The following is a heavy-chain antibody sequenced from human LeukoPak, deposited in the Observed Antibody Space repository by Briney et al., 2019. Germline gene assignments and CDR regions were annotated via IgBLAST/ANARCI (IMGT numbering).Heavy chain of an antibody. Sequence: PSETLSLTCAVYGGSFSGYYWSWIRQPPGKGLEWIGEINHSGSTNYNPSLKSRVTISVDTSKNQFSLKLSSVTAADTAVHYCARGGSSWKHWGQGTLVTVSS. CDR3: ARGGSSWKH. CDR2: INHSGST. D-gene: IGHD6-13*01. J-gene: IGHJ4*02. CDR1: GGSFSGYY. V-gene: IGHV4-34*01.